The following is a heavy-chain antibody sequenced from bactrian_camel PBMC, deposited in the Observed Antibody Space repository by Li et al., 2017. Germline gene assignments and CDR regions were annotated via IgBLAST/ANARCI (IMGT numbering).Heavy chain of an antibody. D-gene: IGHD6*01. CDR3: ATASFGTCTVVAGVNDFGS. CDR1: GFTRGRYC. CDR2: IDSDGDT. V-gene: IGHV3S55*01. Sequence: HVQLVESGGGSVQAGGSLTLSCAISGFTRGRYCMAWFHQAPGKEREAVADIDSDGDTTYADSVKGRFTISKDNAKNTLYLQMSSLQPEDTAMYYCATASFGTCTVVAGVNDFGSWGQGTQVTVS. J-gene: IGHJ6*01.